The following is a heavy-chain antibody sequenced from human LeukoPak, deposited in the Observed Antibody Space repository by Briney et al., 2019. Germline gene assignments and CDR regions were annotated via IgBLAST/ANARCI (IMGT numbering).Heavy chain of an antibody. D-gene: IGHD3-10*01. CDR3: AKRGSYFGGFDY. J-gene: IGHJ4*02. CDR1: GFTLTTYW. CDR2: ISGSGEST. V-gene: IGHV3-23*01. Sequence: GGSLRLSCAASGFTLTTYWMHWVRQAPGKGLVWVSAISGSGESTYYAESLKGRFTISRDNSKNTLYLQMNGLRVEDTAIYYCAKRGSYFGGFDYWGQGTLLTVPS.